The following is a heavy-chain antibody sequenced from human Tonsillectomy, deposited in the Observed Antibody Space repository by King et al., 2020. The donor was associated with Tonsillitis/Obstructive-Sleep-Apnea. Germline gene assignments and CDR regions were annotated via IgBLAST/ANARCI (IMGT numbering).Heavy chain of an antibody. CDR3: ARARDYFDSCGYFYGADY. J-gene: IGHJ4*02. V-gene: IGHV2-5*02. CDR1: GFSLSTCGVG. CDR2: IYWDDDK. D-gene: IGHD3-22*01. Sequence: TLKESGPTLVKPTQTLTLTCTFSGFSLSTCGVGVGWIRQPPGKSLEMLALIYWDDDKRYSPSLKSRLTITKDTSKNQVVLAMTNMDPVDTATYYCARARDYFDSCGYFYGADYWGQGTLVTVSS.